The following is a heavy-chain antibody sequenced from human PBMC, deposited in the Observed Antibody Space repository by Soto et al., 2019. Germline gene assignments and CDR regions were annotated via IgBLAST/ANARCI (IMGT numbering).Heavy chain of an antibody. J-gene: IGHJ6*02. V-gene: IGHV3-7*01. D-gene: IGHD1-26*01. CDR2: IKQDGTEK. CDR3: TTSPHRDSERVFV. Sequence: EVQLVESGGGLFQPGGSLRLSCAASGFTFSTYWMSWVRRTPGKGLEWVANIKQDGTEKYYVDSVRGRLTVSRDNAKSSLYLQMNSLRVEDTAVYYCTTSPHRDSERVFVWGQGTAVTVS. CDR1: GFTFSTYW.